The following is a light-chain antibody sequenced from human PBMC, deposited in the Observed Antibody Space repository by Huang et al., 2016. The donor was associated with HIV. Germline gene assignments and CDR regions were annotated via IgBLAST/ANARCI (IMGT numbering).Light chain of an antibody. CDR3: QQRSDWPLT. Sequence: IVLTQSPATLSLSPGERATLSCRASQSGGRYLAWYQHKPGLAPRRLIYDATSRATSIPPRVSDSGSGTELTLTINSLEPDDFAVYYCQQRSDWPLTFGGGTKVEI. CDR1: QSGGRY. J-gene: IGKJ4*01. V-gene: IGKV3-11*01. CDR2: DAT.